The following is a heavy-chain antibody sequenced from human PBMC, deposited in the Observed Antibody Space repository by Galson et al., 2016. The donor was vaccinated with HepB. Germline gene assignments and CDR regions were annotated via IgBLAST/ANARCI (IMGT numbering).Heavy chain of an antibody. D-gene: IGHD2-2*02. V-gene: IGHV4-61*08. CDR3: ARDEGFYNGMDV. CDR1: SGSFSSGAYY. Sequence: LSLTCTVSSGSFSSGAYYWSWVRQSPGKGLEWIGYIENAGSTNYNPSLKSRVTISIDRSKNQFFLELTSVTAADTAVYYCARDEGFYNGMDVWGQGTTVTVS. J-gene: IGHJ6*02. CDR2: IENAGST.